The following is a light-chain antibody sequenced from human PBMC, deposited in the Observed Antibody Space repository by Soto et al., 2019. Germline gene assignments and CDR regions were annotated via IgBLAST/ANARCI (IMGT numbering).Light chain of an antibody. J-gene: IGKJ1*01. CDR1: QTISSW. V-gene: IGKV1-5*03. CDR2: KAS. Sequence: DIQMTQSPSTLSGSVGDRVTITCRASQTISSWLAWYQQKPGKAPKLLIYKASTLKSGVPSRFSGSGSWTEFTLTLSSLKPDYFATYYCQQYNSYSEAFGQGTKVELK. CDR3: QQYNSYSEA.